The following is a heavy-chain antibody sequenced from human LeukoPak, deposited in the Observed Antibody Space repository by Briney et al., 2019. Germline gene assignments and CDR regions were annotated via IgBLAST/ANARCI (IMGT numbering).Heavy chain of an antibody. CDR1: GYTLTELS. J-gene: IGHJ5*02. Sequence: GASVKVSCKVSGYTLTELSRHWVRQDPGEGLEWMGGFDPEDGETEHAQKFQGRVTMTEDTSTDTAYMELSSLRSEDTAVYSCATEDYSSSSLRWFDPWGQGTLVTVSS. CDR3: ATEDYSSSSLRWFDP. CDR2: FDPEDGET. V-gene: IGHV1-24*01. D-gene: IGHD6-6*01.